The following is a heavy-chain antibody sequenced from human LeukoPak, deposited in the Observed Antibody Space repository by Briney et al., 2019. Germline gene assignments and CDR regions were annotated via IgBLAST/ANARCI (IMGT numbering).Heavy chain of an antibody. V-gene: IGHV4-34*01. D-gene: IGHD4-17*01. CDR3: ARHDYGDYLADY. CDR1: GGSFSGYY. Sequence: PSETLSLTCAVYGGSFSGYYWSWIRQPPGKGLEWIGEINHSGSTNYNPSLKSRVTISVDTSKNQFSLKLSSVTAADTAVYYCARHDYGDYLADYWGQGTLVTVSS. J-gene: IGHJ4*02. CDR2: INHSGST.